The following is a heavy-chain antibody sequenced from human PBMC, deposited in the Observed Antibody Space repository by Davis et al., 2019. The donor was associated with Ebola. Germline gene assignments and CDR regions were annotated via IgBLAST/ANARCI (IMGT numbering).Heavy chain of an antibody. CDR3: ARECSDGVHWWFDP. Sequence: GSLRLSCSVSGVSVSSTTYHWSWIRRPPGKGLEWIGCIDHSRSTDYKSSLKSRVTILVDTSKNQFSLKLSSVTAADTAVYYCARECSDGVHWWFDPWGQGTLVTASS. V-gene: IGHV4-61*01. D-gene: IGHD2-15*01. CDR1: GVSVSSTTYH. CDR2: IDHSRST. J-gene: IGHJ5*02.